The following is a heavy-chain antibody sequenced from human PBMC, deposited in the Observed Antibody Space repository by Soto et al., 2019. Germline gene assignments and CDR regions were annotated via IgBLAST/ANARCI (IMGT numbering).Heavy chain of an antibody. Sequence: SLGLSCAASGFSVTSYAMRWLRQAPGKGLELVSVLSGSGICKEYADSGKVRFTISRDNSRNTLYLQMTGLRAEDTAVYYCAKDRYCSATRCQDFGSWGQGTLDSVTS. J-gene: IGHJ4*02. V-gene: IGHV3-23*01. D-gene: IGHD2-2*01. CDR1: GFSVTSYA. CDR3: AKDRYCSATRCQDFGS. CDR2: LSGSGICK.